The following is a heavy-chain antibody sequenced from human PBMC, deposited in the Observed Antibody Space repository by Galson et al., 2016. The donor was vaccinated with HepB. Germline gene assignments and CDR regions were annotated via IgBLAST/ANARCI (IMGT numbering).Heavy chain of an antibody. CDR3: ARDLGFYGSGSFYTNAFDM. CDR2: INPSGGST. V-gene: IGHV1-46*01. CDR1: GYSFPSYY. J-gene: IGHJ3*02. Sequence: SVKVSCKASGYSFPSYYLHWLRQAPGQGLEWMGIINPSGGSTKYAQKFQGRVIMTRDPSTSTVQMELTSLRSEDTAVYYCARDLGFYGSGSFYTNAFDMWGHGTMVTVSS. D-gene: IGHD3-10*01.